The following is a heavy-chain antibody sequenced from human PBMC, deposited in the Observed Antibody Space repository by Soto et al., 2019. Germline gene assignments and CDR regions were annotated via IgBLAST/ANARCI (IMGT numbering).Heavy chain of an antibody. D-gene: IGHD4-17*01. CDR2: ISSSSTYI. Sequence: GGSLRLSCAASGFTFSYYTVNWVRQAPGKGLEWVSSISSSSTYIYYADSVKGRFTISRDNAKNSLYLQMNILRAEDTAVYYCARRTTDAFDIWGQGTMVTVSS. V-gene: IGHV3-21*01. CDR3: ARRTTDAFDI. CDR1: GFTFSYYT. J-gene: IGHJ3*02.